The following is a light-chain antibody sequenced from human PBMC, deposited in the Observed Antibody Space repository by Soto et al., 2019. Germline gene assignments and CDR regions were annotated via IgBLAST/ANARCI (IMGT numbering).Light chain of an antibody. Sequence: QSALTQPRSVSGSPGQSVTISCTGTSSDVGGYNYVSWYQQHPGKAPKLMIYDVSKRPSGVPDRFSGSKSGTTASLTISGLQAEDEADYYCCSYAGNNTYVFGGGTKLTVL. CDR2: DVS. CDR3: CSYAGNNTYV. CDR1: SSDVGGYNY. V-gene: IGLV2-11*01. J-gene: IGLJ3*02.